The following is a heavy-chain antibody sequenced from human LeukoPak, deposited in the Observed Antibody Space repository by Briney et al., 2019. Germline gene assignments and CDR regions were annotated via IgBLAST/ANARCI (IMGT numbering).Heavy chain of an antibody. CDR2: ISGSGGST. CDR3: AKPMVGLEDYYFDY. J-gene: IGHJ4*02. CDR1: GFTFSSYA. Sequence: GGSLRLSCAASGFTFSSYAMSWLRQAPGKGLEWVSAISGSGGSTYYADSVKGRFTISRDNSKNTLYLQMNSLRAEDTAVYYCAKPMVGLEDYYFDYWGQGTLVTVSS. D-gene: IGHD2-15*01. V-gene: IGHV3-23*01.